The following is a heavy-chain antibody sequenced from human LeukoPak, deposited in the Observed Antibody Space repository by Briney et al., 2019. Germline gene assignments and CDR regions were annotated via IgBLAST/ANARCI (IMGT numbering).Heavy chain of an antibody. D-gene: IGHD3-10*01. V-gene: IGHV3-23*01. CDR2: ISGSAVAT. J-gene: IGHJ4*02. Sequence: GGSLRLSCAGSGFTFSSYAMSWVRQAPGKGLEWVSAISGSAVATYYADSVRGRFTISRDSSKNTLYLQMNSLRAEDTAVYYCAKDRGYGSGSYPGVYYFDYWGQGTLVTVSS. CDR3: AKDRGYGSGSYPGVYYFDY. CDR1: GFTFSSYA.